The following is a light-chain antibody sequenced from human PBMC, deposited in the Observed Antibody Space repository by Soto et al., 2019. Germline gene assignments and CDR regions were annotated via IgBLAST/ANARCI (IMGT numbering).Light chain of an antibody. CDR3: QQLKSYPQT. J-gene: IGKJ1*01. CDR2: AAS. Sequence: DIQMTQSPASLSASVGDRVTITCRASQGISSYLAWYQKKPGKAPKLLMYAASTLQSGVPSRFSGSGSGTEFTPTISSLQPEDFATYYCQQLKSYPQTFGQGTKVDIK. V-gene: IGKV1-9*01. CDR1: QGISSY.